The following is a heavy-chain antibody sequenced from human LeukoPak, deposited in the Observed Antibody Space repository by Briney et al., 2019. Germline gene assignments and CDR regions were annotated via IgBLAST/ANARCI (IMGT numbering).Heavy chain of an antibody. CDR1: GFSFDNYA. D-gene: IGHD3-3*01. J-gene: IGHJ6*02. Sequence: GGSLRLSCAASGFSFDNYAMSWVRQTPGKGLEWVSAIGGSGSDTSYTDSVKGRFTISRDNSKSTLYLQMNSLRAEDTAVYHCAKALRDLEWLTGELDVWGQGTAVTVSS. CDR3: AKALRDLEWLTGELDV. V-gene: IGHV3-23*01. CDR2: IGGSGSDT.